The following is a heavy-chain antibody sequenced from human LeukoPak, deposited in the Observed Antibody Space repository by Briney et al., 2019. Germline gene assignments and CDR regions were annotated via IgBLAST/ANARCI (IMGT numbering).Heavy chain of an antibody. CDR1: GFPFSSYG. J-gene: IGHJ6*02. Sequence: GGSLRLSCASSGFPFSSYGMHWVRQAPGKGLEWVSYISYDGVNEYYADSVKGRFTISRDNSKNTLYLQMNSLRGDDTAMYFCAKDSSSSKYYYGLDVWGQGTTVTVSS. D-gene: IGHD6-13*01. V-gene: IGHV3-30*02. CDR2: ISYDGVNE. CDR3: AKDSSSSKYYYGLDV.